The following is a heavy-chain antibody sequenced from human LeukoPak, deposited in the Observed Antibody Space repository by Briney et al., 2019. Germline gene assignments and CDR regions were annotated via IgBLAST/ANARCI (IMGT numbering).Heavy chain of an antibody. J-gene: IGHJ6*03. CDR3: ASDPATRYGSGSEGLYYYYYMDV. Sequence: GSSVKVSCKASGYTFTGYYMHWVRQAPGQGLAGMGWINPNSGGTNYAQKFQGRVTMTRDTSISTAYMELSRLRSDDTAVYYCASDPATRYGSGSEGLYYYYYMDVWGKGTTVTISS. D-gene: IGHD3-10*01. V-gene: IGHV1-2*02. CDR1: GYTFTGYY. CDR2: INPNSGGT.